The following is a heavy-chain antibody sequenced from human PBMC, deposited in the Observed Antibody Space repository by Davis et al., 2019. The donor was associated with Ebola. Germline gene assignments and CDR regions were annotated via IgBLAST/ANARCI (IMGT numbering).Heavy chain of an antibody. V-gene: IGHV1-3*01. Sequence: ASVKVSCKASGYTFSVYSIYWVRQAPGQRLEWMGWINAGNGNTKYSQKFQGRVTITRDTSASTAYMELSSLRSEDTAVYYCAREKYNWNGFPFDIWGQGTMVTVSS. J-gene: IGHJ3*02. CDR2: INAGNGNT. CDR3: AREKYNWNGFPFDI. CDR1: GYTFSVYS. D-gene: IGHD1-20*01.